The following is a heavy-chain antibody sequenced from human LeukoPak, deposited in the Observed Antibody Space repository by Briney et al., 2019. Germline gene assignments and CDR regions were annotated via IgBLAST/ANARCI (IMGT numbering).Heavy chain of an antibody. V-gene: IGHV3-30*18. CDR2: ISYDGSNK. J-gene: IGHJ4*02. D-gene: IGHD5-18*01. CDR1: GFTFSSYG. Sequence: AGGSLRLSCAASGFTFSSYGMHWVRQAPGKGLEWVAVISYDGSNKYYADSVKGRFTISRDNSKNTLYLQMNSLRAEDTAVYYCAKDLGSGDSYGFFDYWGQGTLVTVSS. CDR3: AKDLGSGDSYGFFDY.